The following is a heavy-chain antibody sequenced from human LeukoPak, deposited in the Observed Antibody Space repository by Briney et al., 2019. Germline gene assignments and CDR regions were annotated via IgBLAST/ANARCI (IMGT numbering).Heavy chain of an antibody. CDR2: ISSSSSYI. CDR1: GFTFSSYS. Sequence: GGSLRLSCAASGFTFSSYSMNWVCQAPGKGLEWVSSISSSSSYIYYADSVKGRFTISRDNAKNSLYLQMNSLRAEDTAVYYCARDLGRWFGESYTSYYYYYGMDVWGQGTTVTVSS. J-gene: IGHJ6*02. CDR3: ARDLGRWFGESYTSYYYYYGMDV. V-gene: IGHV3-21*01. D-gene: IGHD3-10*01.